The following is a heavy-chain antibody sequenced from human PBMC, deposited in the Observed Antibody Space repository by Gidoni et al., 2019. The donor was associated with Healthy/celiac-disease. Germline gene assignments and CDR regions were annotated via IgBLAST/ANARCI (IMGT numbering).Heavy chain of an antibody. CDR2: INAGNGNT. V-gene: IGHV1-3*01. D-gene: IGHD3-22*01. CDR1: GYTFTSYA. Sequence: QVQLVQSGAEVKKPGASVKVSCKASGYTFTSYAMHWVRQAPGQRLEWMGWINAGNGNTKYSQKFQGRVTITRDTSASTAYMELSSLRSEDTAVYYCARDYYDSSGYFVYYYGMDVWGQGTTVTVSS. CDR3: ARDYYDSSGYFVYYYGMDV. J-gene: IGHJ6*02.